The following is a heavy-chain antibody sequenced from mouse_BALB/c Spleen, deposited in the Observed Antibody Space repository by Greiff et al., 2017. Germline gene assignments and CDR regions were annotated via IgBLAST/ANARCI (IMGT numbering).Heavy chain of an antibody. D-gene: IGHD3-1*01. V-gene: IGHV1S56*01. CDR2: IYPGNVNT. CDR3: ARGARAIPSMDY. J-gene: IGHJ4*01. CDR1: GYTFTSYY. Sequence: VQLQQSGPELVKPGASVRISCKASGYTFTSYYIHWVKQRPGQGLEWIGWIYPGNVNTKYNEKFKGKATLTADKSSSTAYMQLSSLTSEDSAVYFCARGARAIPSMDYWGQGTSVTVSS.